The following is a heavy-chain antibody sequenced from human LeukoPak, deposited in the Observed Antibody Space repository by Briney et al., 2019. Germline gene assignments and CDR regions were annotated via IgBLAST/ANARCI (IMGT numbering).Heavy chain of an antibody. J-gene: IGHJ6*02. CDR2: LYPGDSDT. V-gene: IGHV5-51*01. CDR3: ARALLWFGESHYGMDV. CDR1: GYSFTSYW. D-gene: IGHD3-10*01. Sequence: GESLKISCKGSGYSFTSYWIGWVRQMPGKGLEWMGILYPGDSDTRYSPSFQGQVTISADKSISTDYLQWSSLKAADTAMYYCARALLWFGESHYGMDVWGQGTTVTVSS.